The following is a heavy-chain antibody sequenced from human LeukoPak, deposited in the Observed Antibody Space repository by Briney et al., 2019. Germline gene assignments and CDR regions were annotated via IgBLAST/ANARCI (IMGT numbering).Heavy chain of an antibody. D-gene: IGHD7-27*01. V-gene: IGHV4-59*02. CDR2: IYYTAT. J-gene: IGHJ4*02. CDR1: GGSVSVYY. Sequence: SETLSLTCTVSGGSVSVYYWSWIRQSPGKGLELIGYIYYTATSYNPSLKSRCTISAETSKNQFSLNLRSVTAADTAVYYCASRKLGNDYWGQGTLVTVSS. CDR3: ASRKLGNDY.